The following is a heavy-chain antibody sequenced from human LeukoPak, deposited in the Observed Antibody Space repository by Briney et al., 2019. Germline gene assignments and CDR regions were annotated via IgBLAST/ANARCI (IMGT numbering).Heavy chain of an antibody. Sequence: ASVKVSCKASGYTFTSYGISWVRQAPGQGPEWMGWISAYNGNTNYAQKLQGRVTMTTDTSTSTAYMELRSLRSDDTAVYYCARDSGYYDILTGYYNYYGMDVWGQGTTVTVSS. CDR2: ISAYNGNT. J-gene: IGHJ6*02. D-gene: IGHD3-9*01. CDR1: GYTFTSYG. CDR3: ARDSGYYDILTGYYNYYGMDV. V-gene: IGHV1-18*01.